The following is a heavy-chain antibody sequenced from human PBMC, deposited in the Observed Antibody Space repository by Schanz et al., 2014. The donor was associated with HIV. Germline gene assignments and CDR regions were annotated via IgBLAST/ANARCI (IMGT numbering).Heavy chain of an antibody. Sequence: VQLMESGGGLVEPGKSLRLSCAASGFAFSDAWMTWVRQAPGKGLEWVSYISGSGNTIYYADSVKGRFTISRDNAKNSLSLQMNSLRAEDTAVYYCARPDYDFWVDVWGQGTTVIVSS. J-gene: IGHJ6*02. CDR3: ARPDYDFWVDV. CDR1: GFAFSDAW. D-gene: IGHD3-3*01. V-gene: IGHV3-11*01. CDR2: ISGSGNTI.